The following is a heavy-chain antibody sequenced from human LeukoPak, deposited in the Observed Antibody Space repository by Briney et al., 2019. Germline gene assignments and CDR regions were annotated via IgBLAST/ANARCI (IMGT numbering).Heavy chain of an antibody. CDR1: GYTFTGYY. J-gene: IGHJ4*02. V-gene: IGHV1-2*03. Sequence: LEASVKVSCKASGYTFTGYYMHWVRQAPGQGLEWMGWINPNSGGTNYAQKFQGRVTMTRDTSISTAYMELSRLRSDDTAVYYCARDDYDFWSGYSFDYWGQGTLVTVSS. CDR2: INPNSGGT. D-gene: IGHD3-3*01. CDR3: ARDDYDFWSGYSFDY.